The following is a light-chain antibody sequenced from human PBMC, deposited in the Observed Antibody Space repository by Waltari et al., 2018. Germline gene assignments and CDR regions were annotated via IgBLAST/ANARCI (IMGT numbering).Light chain of an antibody. CDR2: AES. V-gene: IGKV1-39*01. Sequence: DIQMTQTPSSLSASVGDRVTITCRASRNINNYLNWYQQKPGKAPKLLIYAESSLQSGVTSRFSGSGSGTEFTLTISSLQPEDFATYYCQQSYSTLTFGPGTKVDIK. CDR1: RNINNY. CDR3: QQSYSTLT. J-gene: IGKJ3*01.